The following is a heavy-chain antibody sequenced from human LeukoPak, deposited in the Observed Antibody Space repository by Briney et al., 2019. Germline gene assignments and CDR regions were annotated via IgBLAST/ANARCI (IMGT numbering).Heavy chain of an antibody. CDR1: GYTFTGYY. CDR2: IKPNSGGT. Sequence: ASVKVSCKASGYTFTGYYMHWVRQTPGQGLEWMGWIKPNSGGTNYAQKFQGRVTMTRDTSISTAYMELSRLRSDDTAVYYCARGSPSTRTTVTPTLWYFDLWGRGTLVTVSS. J-gene: IGHJ2*01. D-gene: IGHD4-17*01. CDR3: ARGSPSTRTTVTPTLWYFDL. V-gene: IGHV1-2*02.